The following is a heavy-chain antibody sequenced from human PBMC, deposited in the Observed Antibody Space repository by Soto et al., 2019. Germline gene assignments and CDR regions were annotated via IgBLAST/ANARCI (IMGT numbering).Heavy chain of an antibody. J-gene: IGHJ5*02. CDR1: GYTFTTYY. CDR2: INPSGGST. Sequence: ASVKVSCKASGYTFTTYYMHWVRQAPGQGLEWMGVINPSGGSTSYAQRFQGRVTMTSDTSTSTVYMELSSLRADDTAVYYCARVVVPTTATTSNWFDPWGQGTLVTVSS. D-gene: IGHD4-17*01. V-gene: IGHV1-46*01. CDR3: ARVVVPTTATTSNWFDP.